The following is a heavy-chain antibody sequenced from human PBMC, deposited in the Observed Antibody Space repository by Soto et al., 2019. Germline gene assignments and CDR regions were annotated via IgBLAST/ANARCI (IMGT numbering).Heavy chain of an antibody. D-gene: IGHD6-19*01. CDR1: GGSPSAYL. CDR3: ATTARTAVTGTVCHD. J-gene: IGHJ4*02. CDR2: IHDRGTT. Sequence: ASQTLRLPCTVSGGSPSAYLWGWIRQPPWKGLEWSGYIHDRGTTKDNPSLKSRVTISPDTSKSQFSLKLNSVTAADTAVYYCATTARTAVTGTVCHDWGKGTRGTVSS. V-gene: IGHV4-59*12.